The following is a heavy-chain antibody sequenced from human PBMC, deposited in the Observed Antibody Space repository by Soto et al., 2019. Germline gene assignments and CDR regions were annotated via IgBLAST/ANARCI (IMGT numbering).Heavy chain of an antibody. CDR3: AKDIGYCSGGSCYSAFDI. CDR1: GFTFSSYA. D-gene: IGHD2-15*01. J-gene: IGHJ3*02. CDR2: ISGSGGST. V-gene: IGHV3-23*01. Sequence: GGSLRLSCAASGFTFSSYAMSWVRQAPGKGLEWVSAISGSGGSTYYADSVKGRFTISRDNSKNTLYLQMNSLRAEDKAVYYCAKDIGYCSGGSCYSAFDIWGQGTMVTVSS.